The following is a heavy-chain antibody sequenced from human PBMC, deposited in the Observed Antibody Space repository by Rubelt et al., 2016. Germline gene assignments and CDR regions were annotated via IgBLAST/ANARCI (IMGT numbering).Heavy chain of an antibody. Sequence: EVHLVESGGGLIQPGGSLRLSCAASGFTVSTNYMSWVRQAPGKGLEWVSVLYSGGSTYYADSVKGRLPISRDNSKNTLYRQMNSLRVEDTATYYCARGGSRVTTMGSFDFWGQGAVVTVSS. D-gene: IGHD4-23*01. V-gene: IGHV3-53*01. J-gene: IGHJ4*02. CDR3: ARGGSRVTTMGSFDF. CDR2: LYSGGST. CDR1: GFTVSTNY.